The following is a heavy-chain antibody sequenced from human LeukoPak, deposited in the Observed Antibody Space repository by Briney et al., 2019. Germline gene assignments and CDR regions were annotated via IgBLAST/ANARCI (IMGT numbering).Heavy chain of an antibody. D-gene: IGHD6-19*01. CDR3: ATSGWYLLPGVY. V-gene: IGHV4-4*02. J-gene: IGHJ4*02. CDR2: IYHSGSS. CDR1: GGSISTGNW. Sequence: PSETLSLTCAVSGGSISTGNWWSWVRQSPDKGLEWIGEIYHSGSSNYNPSLKSRVTMSIDNSKHHFSLSLTSVTAADTAVYYCATSGWYLLPGVYWGQGTLVTVSS.